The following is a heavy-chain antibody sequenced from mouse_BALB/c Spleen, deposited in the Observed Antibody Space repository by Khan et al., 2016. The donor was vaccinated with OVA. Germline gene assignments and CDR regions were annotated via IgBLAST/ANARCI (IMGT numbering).Heavy chain of an antibody. Sequence: QIQLVQSGAELARPGASVKMSCKASGYTFTTYTIHWVKQRPGQGLEWIGYIIPSNDYTNYNQKLKDRATLTADKSSSTAYMQLSSLTSEDSAVYYGAREGAYYRSDGWFAYWGQGTLVTVSA. J-gene: IGHJ3*01. V-gene: IGHV1-4*01. CDR2: IIPSNDYT. CDR3: AREGAYYRSDGWFAY. CDR1: GYTFTTYT. D-gene: IGHD2-14*01.